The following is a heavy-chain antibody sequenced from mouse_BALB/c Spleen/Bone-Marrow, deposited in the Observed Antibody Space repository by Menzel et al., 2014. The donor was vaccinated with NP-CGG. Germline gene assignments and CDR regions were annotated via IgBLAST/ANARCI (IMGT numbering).Heavy chain of an antibody. CDR2: IWASGSI. CDR3: AREGRGSYGSSGYAMDY. V-gene: IGHV2-9*02. CDR1: EFSLSSYG. D-gene: IGHD1-1*01. Sequence: QVQLQQSGPGLVAPSQSLSITCTVSEFSLSSYGVHWVRQPPGKGLEWLGVIWASGSINYNSALMSRLSISKDNSKSXVFLKMKSLQNDDTAMYYCAREGRGSYGSSGYAMDYWGQGTSVTVSS. J-gene: IGHJ4*01.